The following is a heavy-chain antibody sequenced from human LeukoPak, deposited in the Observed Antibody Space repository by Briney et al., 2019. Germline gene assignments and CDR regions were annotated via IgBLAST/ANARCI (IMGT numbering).Heavy chain of an antibody. D-gene: IGHD2-2*01. V-gene: IGHV4-34*01. CDR1: GGSFSGYY. CDR2: INHSGST. CDR3: ARNTVPAAPFDY. Sequence: PTETLSLTCAVYGGSFSGYYWSWIRQPPGKGLEWIGEINHSGSTNYNPSLKSRVTISVDTSKNQFSLKLSSVTAADTAVYYCARNTVPAAPFDYWGQGTLVTVSS. J-gene: IGHJ4*02.